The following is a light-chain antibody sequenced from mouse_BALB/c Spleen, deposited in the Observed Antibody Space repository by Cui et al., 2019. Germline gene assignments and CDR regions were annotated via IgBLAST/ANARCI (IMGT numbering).Light chain of an antibody. CDR2: SAS. CDR1: QNGGTN. V-gene: IGKV6-15*01. Sequence: DIVMTQAQKFMSTSVGDRVSVTGKASQNGGTNVAWYQQKPGQSPKALIYSASYRYSGVPVRFTCSGSGTDFTLTISNVQSEDLAEYFCQSYNSYPLTFGGGTKLEIK. J-gene: IGKJ2*01. CDR3: QSYNSYPLT.